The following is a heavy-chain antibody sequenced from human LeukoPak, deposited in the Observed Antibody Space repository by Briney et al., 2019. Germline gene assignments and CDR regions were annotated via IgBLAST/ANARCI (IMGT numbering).Heavy chain of an antibody. V-gene: IGHV4-59*01. D-gene: IGHD6-19*01. CDR1: GGPITNYY. CDR2: IHYSGST. J-gene: IGHJ4*02. CDR3: ARAGVRMNAVAGGAVWFDY. Sequence: SETLSLTCTVSGGPITNYYWTWIRQPPGKGLEWIGYIHYSGSTNYNPSLKSRVTISVDTSKNQFSLKLSSVTAADTAVYYCARAGVRMNAVAGGAVWFDYWGQGTLVTVSS.